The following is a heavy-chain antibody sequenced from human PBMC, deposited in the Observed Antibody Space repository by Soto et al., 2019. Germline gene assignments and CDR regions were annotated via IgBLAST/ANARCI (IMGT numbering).Heavy chain of an antibody. CDR1: GYTFTSYG. CDR3: ARDNLERRRDNWFDP. Sequence: ASVKVSCKASGYTFTSYGISWVRQAPGQGLEWMGWISAYNGNTNYAQKLQGRVTMTTDTSTSTAYMELRSLRSDDTAVYYCARDNLERRRDNWFDPWGQGTLVTVSS. J-gene: IGHJ5*02. CDR2: ISAYNGNT. V-gene: IGHV1-18*01. D-gene: IGHD1-1*01.